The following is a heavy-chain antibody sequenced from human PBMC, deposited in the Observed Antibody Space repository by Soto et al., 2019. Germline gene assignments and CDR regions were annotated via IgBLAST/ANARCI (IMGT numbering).Heavy chain of an antibody. V-gene: IGHV3-33*01. CDR3: ARGQVVRLGELSSFHCDY. CDR1: GFTFSSYG. Sequence: GGSLRLSCAASGFTFSSYGMHWVRQAPGKGLEWVAVIWYDGSNKYYADSVKGRFTISRDNSKNTLYLQMNSLRAEDTAVYYCARGQVVRLGELSSFHCDYWGQGALVTVSS. J-gene: IGHJ4*02. D-gene: IGHD3-16*02. CDR2: IWYDGSNK.